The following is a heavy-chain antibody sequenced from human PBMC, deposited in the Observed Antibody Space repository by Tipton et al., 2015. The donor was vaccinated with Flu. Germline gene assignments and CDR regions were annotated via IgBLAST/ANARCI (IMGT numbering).Heavy chain of an antibody. CDR3: ARDGDGHSIEWYCDL. CDR2: SNGYNTDT. CDR1: GYTFTSFG. D-gene: IGHD3-10*01. V-gene: IGHV1-18*01. Sequence: QVQLVQSGAEVKKPGASVRVSCKASGYTFTSFGISWVRQAPGQGLEWMGWSNGYNTDTKYAQKFQDRFTMTSHTSTSTAYMELRRLRSDDTAVYYCARDGDGHSIEWYCDLWGRGTLVTVSS. J-gene: IGHJ2*01.